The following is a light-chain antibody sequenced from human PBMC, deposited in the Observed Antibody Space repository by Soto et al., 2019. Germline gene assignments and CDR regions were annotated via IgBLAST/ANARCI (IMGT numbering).Light chain of an antibody. CDR1: QSISNH. V-gene: IGKV1-39*01. J-gene: IGKJ1*01. CDR3: QQSYSSPPT. CDR2: AAS. Sequence: DIQMTQSPSSLSASVEDRVIITCRASQSISNHLNWYQQKPGKAPKLLIFAASSLQSGVPSRFSGSTSGPDFTLTISSLQPEDFATYYCQQSYSSPPTFGQRTKVDIK.